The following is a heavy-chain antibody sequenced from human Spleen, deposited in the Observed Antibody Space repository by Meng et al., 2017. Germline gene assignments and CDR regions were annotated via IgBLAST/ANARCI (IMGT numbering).Heavy chain of an antibody. D-gene: IGHD4-11*01. CDR2: INHSGST. CDR1: GGSFSDYY. Sequence: QVQVQQWGAGLLNPSEPLSLTCVVSGGSFSDYYWSWIRQSPGKGLEWIGEINHSGSTNYNPSLESRATISVDTSQNNLSLKLSSVTAADSAVYYCARGPTTMAHDFDYWGQGTLVTVSS. CDR3: ARGPTTMAHDFDY. J-gene: IGHJ4*02. V-gene: IGHV4-34*01.